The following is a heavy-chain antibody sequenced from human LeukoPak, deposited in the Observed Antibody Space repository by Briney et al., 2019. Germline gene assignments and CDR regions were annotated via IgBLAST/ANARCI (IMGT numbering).Heavy chain of an antibody. CDR1: GLTFSRSA. CDR2: ISNDGMRK. V-gene: IGHV3-30*04. CDR3: ARRRDGYNPELDY. Sequence: GGSLRLSCAASGLTFSRSAMHWVRQPPGKGLEWMAVISNDGMRKFHADSVKGRFTISRDNSKNTLYLQMDSLTTEDTALYYCARRRDGYNPELDYWGQGTLVNVSS. J-gene: IGHJ4*02. D-gene: IGHD5-24*01.